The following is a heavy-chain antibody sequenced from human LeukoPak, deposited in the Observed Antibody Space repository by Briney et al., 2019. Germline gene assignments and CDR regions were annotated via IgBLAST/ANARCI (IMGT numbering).Heavy chain of an antibody. V-gene: IGHV1-18*01. CDR1: GYTFTSYG. J-gene: IGHJ4*02. CDR2: ISAYNGNT. D-gene: IGHD2-2*01. CDR3: ARDPGRYCSSTSCYYNYYFDY. Sequence: ASVKVSCKASGYTFTSYGISWVRQAPGQGLEWMGWISAYNGNTNYAQKLQGRVTMTTDTSTSTAYMGLRSLRSDDTAVYYCARDPGRYCSSTSCYYNYYFDYWGQGTLVTVSS.